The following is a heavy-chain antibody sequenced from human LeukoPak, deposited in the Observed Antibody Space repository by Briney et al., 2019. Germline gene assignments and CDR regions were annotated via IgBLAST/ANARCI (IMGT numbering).Heavy chain of an antibody. CDR2: IYRSGST. CDR1: GYSVSNGYY. CDR3: ARRHSSGWFYY. Sequence: SETLSLTCTVSGYSVSNGYYWDWIRQPPGRGLEWIGNIYRSGSTSYNPSLKSRVTISVDTSKNQFSLKVNSVTAADTAVYYCARRHSSGWFYYWGQGTLVTVSS. J-gene: IGHJ4*02. D-gene: IGHD6-19*01. V-gene: IGHV4-38-2*02.